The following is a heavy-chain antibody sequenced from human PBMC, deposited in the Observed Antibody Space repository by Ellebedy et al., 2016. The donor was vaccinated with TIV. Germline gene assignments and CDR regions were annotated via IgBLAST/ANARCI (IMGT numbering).Heavy chain of an antibody. D-gene: IGHD3-10*01. V-gene: IGHV4-39*01. CDR1: GGSISRSSYY. J-gene: IGHJ5*02. Sequence: GSLRLSCTVSGGSISRSSYYWGWIRQPPEKGLEWIGSIYHSGSTYYNPSLKSRVTISVDMSKNQFSLRLSSVTAADTAVYYCARWFGELLYVRWFDPWGQGTLVTVSS. CDR2: IYHSGST. CDR3: ARWFGELLYVRWFDP.